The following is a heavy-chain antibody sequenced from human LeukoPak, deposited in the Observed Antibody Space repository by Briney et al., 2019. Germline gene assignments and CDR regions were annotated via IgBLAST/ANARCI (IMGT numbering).Heavy chain of an antibody. J-gene: IGHJ4*02. D-gene: IGHD3-22*01. CDR3: ARHYGLNYYDSSAYEY. V-gene: IGHV4-39*01. CDR1: GGSISGSSFY. CDR2: MYESGST. Sequence: PSETLSLTCTVSGGSISGSSFYWGWIRQPPGKGLEWIGSMYESGSTFYSPSLKSRVTISIDTSKNQFSLKLNSVTAADTAVYSCARHYGLNYYDSSAYEYWGQGTLVTVSS.